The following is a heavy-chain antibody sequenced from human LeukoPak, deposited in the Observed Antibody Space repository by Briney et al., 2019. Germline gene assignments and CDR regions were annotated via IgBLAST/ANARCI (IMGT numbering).Heavy chain of an antibody. V-gene: IGHV4-30-4*01. D-gene: IGHD5-18*01. CDR2: IYYNGIT. CDR3: ARVLFFSYGRYYFDY. J-gene: IGHJ4*02. Sequence: SQTLSLTCTVSGDSISSGDYYWTWIRQPPGKGLEWIGYIYYNGITYYNPSLKSRVTISGDTSKNQFSLKLSSVTAADTAVYYCARVLFFSYGRYYFDYWGRGTLVTVSS. CDR1: GDSISSGDYY.